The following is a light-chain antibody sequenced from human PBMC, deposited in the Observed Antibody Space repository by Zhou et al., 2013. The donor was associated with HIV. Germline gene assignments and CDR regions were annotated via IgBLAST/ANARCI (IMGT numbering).Light chain of an antibody. CDR3: QQANTFPLT. CDR2: AAS. CDR1: QSISTY. V-gene: IGKV1-39*01. Sequence: DIQMTQSPSSLSASVGDRVTITCRASQSISTYLSWYQHRPGTAPKLLIYAASTLQTGVPSRFSGSGSGVDFTLTISSLQPEDVATYYCQQANTFPLTFGPGTK. J-gene: IGKJ3*01.